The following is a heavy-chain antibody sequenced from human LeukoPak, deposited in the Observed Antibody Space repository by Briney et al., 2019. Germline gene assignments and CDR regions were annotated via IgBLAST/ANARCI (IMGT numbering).Heavy chain of an antibody. CDR2: ISAHNGNT. Sequence: ASVKVSCKASGYTFTSYGISWVRQAPGQGLEWMGWISAHNGNTNYAQKLQGRVTLTIDTSTSTAYMELRSLRSDDTALFYCARDRIASGMDYWGQGTLVTVSS. D-gene: IGHD6-13*01. J-gene: IGHJ4*02. V-gene: IGHV1-18*01. CDR3: ARDRIASGMDY. CDR1: GYTFTSYG.